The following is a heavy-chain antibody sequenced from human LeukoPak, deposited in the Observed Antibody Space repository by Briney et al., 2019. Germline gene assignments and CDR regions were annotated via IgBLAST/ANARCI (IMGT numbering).Heavy chain of an antibody. J-gene: IGHJ4*02. Sequence: GGSLRLSCAASGFTFSSYAMSWVRQAPGKGLEWVSSVTGNGDNTFHADSVKGQFTISRDNSKNMLYLQINSLRAEDTAVHYCARDRNYFEALHRSYWGQGTLVTVSS. V-gene: IGHV3-23*01. CDR1: GFTFSSYA. CDR2: VTGNGDNT. D-gene: IGHD3-10*01. CDR3: ARDRNYFEALHRSY.